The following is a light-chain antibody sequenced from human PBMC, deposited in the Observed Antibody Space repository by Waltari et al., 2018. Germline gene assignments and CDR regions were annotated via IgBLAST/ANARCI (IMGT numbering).Light chain of an antibody. CDR1: NIGTQD. J-gene: IGLJ3*02. Sequence: SFVLTQPPSVSVAPGKTATITCGGSNIGTQDVHWYQQKPGLAPLLVVFDGSARPTGIPERFSGSNSGNTATLTISRVEAGDEADYYCQVWDNGSDHSVFGGGTKVTVL. CDR2: DGS. V-gene: IGLV3-21*03. CDR3: QVWDNGSDHSV.